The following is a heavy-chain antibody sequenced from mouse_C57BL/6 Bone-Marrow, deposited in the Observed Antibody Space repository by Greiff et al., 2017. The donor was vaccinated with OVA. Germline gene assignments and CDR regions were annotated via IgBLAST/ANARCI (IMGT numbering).Heavy chain of an antibody. CDR2: IDPETGGP. D-gene: IGHD2-5*01. V-gene: IGHV1-15*01. J-gene: IGHJ4*01. CDR3: TRGYSNYYAMDY. CDR1: GYTFTDYE. Sequence: VQLQESGAELVRPGASVTLSCKASGYTFTDYEMHWVKQTPVHGLEWIGAIDPETGGPAYNQQFKGKAILTADKSSSTAYMERRSMTSEDSAVYYCTRGYSNYYAMDYWGQGTSVTVSS.